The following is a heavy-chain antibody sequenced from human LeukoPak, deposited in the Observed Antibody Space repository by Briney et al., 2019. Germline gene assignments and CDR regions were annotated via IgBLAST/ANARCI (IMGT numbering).Heavy chain of an antibody. CDR1: GGSFSGYY. CDR2: INHSGST. D-gene: IGHD3-22*01. J-gene: IGHJ4*02. Sequence: SETLSLTCAVYGGSFSGYYWSWIRQPPGKGLEWIGEINHSGSTNYNPSLKSRVTISVDTSKNQFSLKLSPVTAADTAVYYCAGWLYYYDSSGYYPAPFDYWGQGTLVTVSS. V-gene: IGHV4-34*01. CDR3: AGWLYYYDSSGYYPAPFDY.